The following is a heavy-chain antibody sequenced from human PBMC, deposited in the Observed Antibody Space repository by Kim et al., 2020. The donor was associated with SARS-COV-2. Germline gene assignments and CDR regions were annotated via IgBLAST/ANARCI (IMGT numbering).Heavy chain of an antibody. CDR2: K. V-gene: IGHV3-74*01. D-gene: IGHD3-16*01. Sequence: KTSGAAVKGRFTISRDNTQDTVFLELNSLRVEDTALYYCARAGAGGGFDYWGQGTRVTVSS. J-gene: IGHJ4*02. CDR3: ARAGAGGGFDY.